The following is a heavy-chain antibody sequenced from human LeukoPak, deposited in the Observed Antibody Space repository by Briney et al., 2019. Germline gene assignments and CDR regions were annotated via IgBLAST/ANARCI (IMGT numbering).Heavy chain of an antibody. V-gene: IGHV4-59*01. CDR3: ARVGEGSGYYYYFDY. D-gene: IGHD3-3*01. Sequence: PSETLSLTCTVSGASISSYYWSWIRQPPGKGLEWIGYIYYSGSTNYNPSLKSRVTISVDTSKNQFSLKLSSVTAADTAVYYCARVGEGSGYYYYFDYWGQGTLVTVSS. CDR1: GASISSYY. J-gene: IGHJ4*02. CDR2: IYYSGST.